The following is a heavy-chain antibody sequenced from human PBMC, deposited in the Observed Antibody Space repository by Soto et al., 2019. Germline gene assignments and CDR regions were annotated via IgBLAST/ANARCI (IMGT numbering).Heavy chain of an antibody. D-gene: IGHD2-2*01. J-gene: IGHJ5*02. CDR1: GGSIRSSSYY. Sequence: QLQLQESGPGLVKPSETLSLTCTVSGGSIRSSSYYWGWIRQPPGKGLEWIGTIYYTGTTYYNPSLKSRVTISVNTSKKQFSLKLSSVTAADTAVYFCARSISTSGSGFDPWGQGTLVTVSS. CDR2: IYYTGTT. CDR3: ARSISTSGSGFDP. V-gene: IGHV4-39*01.